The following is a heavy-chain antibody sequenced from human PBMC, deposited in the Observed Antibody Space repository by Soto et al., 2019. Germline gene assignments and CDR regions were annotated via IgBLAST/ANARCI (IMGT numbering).Heavy chain of an antibody. CDR3: ARVRFLEWSIWFDP. Sequence: SETLSLTCTVSGGSISSYYWSWIRQPPGKGLEWIGYIYYSGSTNYNPSLKSRVTISVDTSKNQFSLKLSSVTAADTAVHYCARVRFLEWSIWFDPWGQGTLVTVSS. CDR2: IYYSGST. J-gene: IGHJ5*02. V-gene: IGHV4-59*01. CDR1: GGSISSYY. D-gene: IGHD3-3*01.